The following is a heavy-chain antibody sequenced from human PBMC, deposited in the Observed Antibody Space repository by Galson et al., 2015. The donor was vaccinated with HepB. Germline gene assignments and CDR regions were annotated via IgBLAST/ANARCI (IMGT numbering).Heavy chain of an antibody. CDR2: IIPILGIA. CDR1: GGTFSSYA. CDR3: AREVLGIAAAGSYGMDV. J-gene: IGHJ6*02. D-gene: IGHD6-13*01. V-gene: IGHV1-69*04. Sequence: SVKVSCKASGGTFSSYAISWVRQAPGQGLEWMGRIIPILGIANYAQKFQGRVTITADKSTSTAYMELSSLRSEDTAVYYCAREVLGIAAAGSYGMDVWGQGTTVTVSS.